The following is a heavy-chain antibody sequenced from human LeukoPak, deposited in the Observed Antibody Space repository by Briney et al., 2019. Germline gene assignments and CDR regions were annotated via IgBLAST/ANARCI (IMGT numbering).Heavy chain of an antibody. V-gene: IGHV4-34*01. D-gene: IGHD2-2*01. CDR3: ARGDCSSASCYLSDWFDP. CDR2: VNHNGST. J-gene: IGHJ5*02. CDR1: GGSISSGDYF. Sequence: KSSETLSLTCAVSGGSISSGDYFWSWIRQSPGKGLEWIGEVNHNGSTHYNPSLKSRVTISIDTSKNQFSLKLSSVTAADTAVYYCARGDCSSASCYLSDWFDPWGQGTLVTVSS.